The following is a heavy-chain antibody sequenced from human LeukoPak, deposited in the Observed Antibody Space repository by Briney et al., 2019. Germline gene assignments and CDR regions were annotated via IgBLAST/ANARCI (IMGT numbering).Heavy chain of an antibody. J-gene: IGHJ3*02. Sequence: PSETLSLTCTVSGGSISSSSYYWGWIRQPPGKGLEWIGSIYYSGSTYYNPSLKSRVTISVDTSKNQFSLKLSSVTAADTAVYYCARDRLGNDAFDIWGQGTMVTVSS. D-gene: IGHD6-19*01. CDR1: GGSISSSSYY. CDR2: IYYSGST. V-gene: IGHV4-39*07. CDR3: ARDRLGNDAFDI.